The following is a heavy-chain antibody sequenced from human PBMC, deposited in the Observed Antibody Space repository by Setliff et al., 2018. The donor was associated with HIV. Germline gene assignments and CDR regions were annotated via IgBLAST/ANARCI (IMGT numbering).Heavy chain of an antibody. CDR1: GFTLSTYS. CDR2: ITTDSSYI. Sequence: GGSLRLSCVASGFTLSTYSMNWVRQAPGKGLEWVSSITTDSSYIFDADSVKGRFTISRDNSKNTLYLQMNNLRVEDTAVYYCARDFYSSTSGAVPDWGQGTAVTVSS. V-gene: IGHV3-21*01. CDR3: ARDFYSSTSGAVPD. D-gene: IGHD6-6*01. J-gene: IGHJ6*02.